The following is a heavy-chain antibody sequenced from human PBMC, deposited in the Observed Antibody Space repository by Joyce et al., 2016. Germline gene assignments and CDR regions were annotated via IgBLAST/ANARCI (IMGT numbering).Heavy chain of an antibody. CDR2: MYYNGFT. D-gene: IGHD1-14*01. CDR1: GGSINSDVYY. J-gene: IGHJ4*02. V-gene: IGHV4-39*01. CDR3: ASHPTGGSGDFFDY. Sequence: QLQLLESGPGLLKPSETLSLSCTVSGGSINSDVYYWGWIRQSPGKGLEWIASMYYNGFTYYNPSLKSRATISIDTSNNQFSLSLTSVTAADRAVYYCASHPTGGSGDFFDYWGQGRLVTVSS.